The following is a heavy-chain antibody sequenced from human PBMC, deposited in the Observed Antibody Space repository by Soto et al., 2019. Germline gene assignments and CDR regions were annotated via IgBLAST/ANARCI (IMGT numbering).Heavy chain of an antibody. Sequence: GGSLRLSCAASGLTFGAAAIHWVRQAPGKGLERVAVISDDGSSKYYADSVRGRFTISGDNSQNTLDLQMNSLRAEDTAVYYCARDRLPRASVATPGYLDYWGQGSLVTVSS. V-gene: IGHV3-30-3*01. D-gene: IGHD1-1*01. CDR3: ARDRLPRASVATPGYLDY. CDR2: ISDDGSSK. CDR1: GLTFGAAA. J-gene: IGHJ4*02.